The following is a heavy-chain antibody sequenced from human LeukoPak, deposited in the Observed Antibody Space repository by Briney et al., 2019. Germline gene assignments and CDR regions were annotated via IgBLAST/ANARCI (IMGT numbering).Heavy chain of an antibody. CDR3: AKGGGYEMPRVFDY. CDR2: IYYSGST. V-gene: IGHV4-59*01. J-gene: IGHJ4*02. Sequence: PSETLSLTCTVSGGSMSSYYWSWIRQPSGGGLEWIGYIYYSGSTNYNPSLKSRVTMSVDTSKNQFSLNLRSVTAADTAVYYCAKGGGYEMPRVFDYWGQGTLVTVSS. D-gene: IGHD5-12*01. CDR1: GGSMSSYY.